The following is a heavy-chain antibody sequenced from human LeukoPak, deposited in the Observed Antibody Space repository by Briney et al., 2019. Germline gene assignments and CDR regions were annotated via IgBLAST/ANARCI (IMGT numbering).Heavy chain of an antibody. Sequence: QPGGSLRLSCAASGLTFSSYSMSWVRQAPGKGLFWVSGISASGSGTYYADSVRGRFTISRDNSKNTLYLQMNSLRAEDTAVYYCAKDAAGPEYWGQGTLVTVSS. CDR3: AKDAAGPEY. CDR1: GLTFSSYS. D-gene: IGHD6-13*01. V-gene: IGHV3-23*01. CDR2: ISASGSGT. J-gene: IGHJ4*02.